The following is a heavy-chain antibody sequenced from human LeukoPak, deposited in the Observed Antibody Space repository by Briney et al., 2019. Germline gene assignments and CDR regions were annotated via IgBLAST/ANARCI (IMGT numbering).Heavy chain of an antibody. Sequence: SETLSLTCTVSGDSISSTNYYWGWIRQPPGKGLEWIGSIYYSGSTYYNPSLESRVTISVDTSKNQFSLKLSSVTAADTAVYYCATLDGFSISGWTYFDYWGQGILVTVSS. CDR2: IYYSGST. V-gene: IGHV4-39*01. CDR1: GDSISSTNYY. J-gene: IGHJ4*02. D-gene: IGHD6-19*01. CDR3: ATLDGFSISGWTYFDY.